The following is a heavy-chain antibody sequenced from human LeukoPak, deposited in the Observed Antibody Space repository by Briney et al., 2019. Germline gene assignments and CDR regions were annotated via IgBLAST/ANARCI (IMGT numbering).Heavy chain of an antibody. CDR3: ARSYYYDTTGYTHDDAFDI. V-gene: IGHV1-2*02. J-gene: IGHJ3*02. CDR1: GYTFTGHF. Sequence: ASVKVSCKASGYTFTGHFIHWVRQAPGQGLEWMGWISPNSGDTNYAQKFQGRVTMTRDTSISTAYMELSRLRSDDTAVYYCARSYYYDTTGYTHDDAFDIWGQGTMVTVSS. CDR2: ISPNSGDT. D-gene: IGHD3-22*01.